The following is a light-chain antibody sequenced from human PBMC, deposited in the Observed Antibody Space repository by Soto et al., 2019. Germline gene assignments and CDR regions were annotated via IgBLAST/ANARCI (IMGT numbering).Light chain of an antibody. J-gene: IGKJ1*01. Sequence: EIVMTQSPATLSVSPGERATLSCRASQSVGSNLAWYHQKPGQAPRLLFYGASTRATGIPARFSGSGSGTEFTLTISSLQSEDFAVYYCQQYSRWPRTFCQGTKVEIK. CDR2: GAS. V-gene: IGKV3-15*01. CDR3: QQYSRWPRT. CDR1: QSVGSN.